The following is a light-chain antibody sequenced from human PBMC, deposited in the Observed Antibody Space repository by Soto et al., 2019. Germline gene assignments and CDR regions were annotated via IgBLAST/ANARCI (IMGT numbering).Light chain of an antibody. J-gene: IGKJ5*01. CDR3: QQRSNWPTIT. Sequence: EIVLTQSPATLSLSPGERATLSCRASQSVGSYLAWYQQKPGQAPRLLIYDASNRATGIPARFSGSGSGTDSTLTISSLEPEDFAVYYCQQRSNWPTITFGQGTRLEIK. CDR2: DAS. V-gene: IGKV3-11*01. CDR1: QSVGSY.